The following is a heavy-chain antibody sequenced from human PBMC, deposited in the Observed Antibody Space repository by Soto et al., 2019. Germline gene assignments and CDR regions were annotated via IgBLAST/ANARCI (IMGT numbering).Heavy chain of an antibody. D-gene: IGHD1-26*01. V-gene: IGHV3-23*01. CDR2: ISGSGGST. J-gene: IGHJ4*02. Sequence: EVQLLESGGGLVQPGGSLRLSCAASGFTFSSYAMRWVRQAPVKGLEWVSAISGSGGSTYYADSVKGRFTISRDNSKNTLYLQMNGLRAEDKAVYYCARRGSGSYYDYWGQGTLVTVSS. CDR1: GFTFSSYA. CDR3: ARRGSGSYYDY.